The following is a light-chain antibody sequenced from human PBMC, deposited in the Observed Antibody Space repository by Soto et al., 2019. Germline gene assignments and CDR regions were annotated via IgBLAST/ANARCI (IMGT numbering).Light chain of an antibody. CDR1: HSISHW. Sequence: DIQMTQSPSTLSASVGDRVTITCRASHSISHWLAWYQQKPGKCPKLMINKASILENGVSLRFTGCGYETEVTPTISNLQPDDFAVYYCQQYSAYPLTFGGGTKVDIK. CDR3: QQYSAYPLT. CDR2: KAS. J-gene: IGKJ4*01. V-gene: IGKV1-5*03.